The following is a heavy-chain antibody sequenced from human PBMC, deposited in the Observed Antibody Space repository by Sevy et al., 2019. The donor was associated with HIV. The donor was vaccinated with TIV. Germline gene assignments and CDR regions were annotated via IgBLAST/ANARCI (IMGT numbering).Heavy chain of an antibody. Sequence: GGSLRLSCAASGFAFKNYAMNWVRQAPGRGLEWVSAISGGGTTTYYADSVKGRFTISRDNFKNTLYLQMTNLRVEDRAFYFCAKAPLSSGDSSGWTWGFDYWGRGTLVTVSS. CDR2: ISGGGTTT. CDR3: AKAPLSSGDSSGWTWGFDY. J-gene: IGHJ4*02. D-gene: IGHD6-19*01. CDR1: GFAFKNYA. V-gene: IGHV3-23*01.